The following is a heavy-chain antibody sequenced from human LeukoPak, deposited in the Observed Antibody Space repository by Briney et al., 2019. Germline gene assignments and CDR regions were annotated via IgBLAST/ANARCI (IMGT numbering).Heavy chain of an antibody. CDR2: TSWDSGSI. V-gene: IGHV3-20*03. D-gene: IGHD2-2*01. CDR1: TFTSDDFG. CDR3: ARYRGYSLASCASCYPYYFDY. Sequence: YAAGSTFTSDDFGMVRQPPGQGLGWVWVTGTSWDSGSIGYADYVQGRFTISTDNAKNSLYLEMSSLRAEDTAVYYCARYRGYSLASCASCYPYYFDYWGQGTLVTVSS. J-gene: IGHJ4*02.